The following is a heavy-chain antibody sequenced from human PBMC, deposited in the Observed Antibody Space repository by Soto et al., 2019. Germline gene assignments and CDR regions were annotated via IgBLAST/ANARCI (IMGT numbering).Heavy chain of an antibody. CDR1: GFMFSSYD. V-gene: IGHV3-48*02. D-gene: IGHD3-22*01. Sequence: VQLVESGGGLVQPGGSLRLSCAASGFMFSSYDMNWVRQAPGKGLEWVSYISRHSSTKYYADSVKGRFTISRDNAKNSLYLQMNSLRDEDTAVYFCARDFGYDDVWGQGTTVTVSS. J-gene: IGHJ6*02. CDR2: ISRHSSTK. CDR3: ARDFGYDDV.